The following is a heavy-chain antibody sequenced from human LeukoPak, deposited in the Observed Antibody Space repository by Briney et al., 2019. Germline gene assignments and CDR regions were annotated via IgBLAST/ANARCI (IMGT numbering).Heavy chain of an antibody. V-gene: IGHV4-59*12. CDR3: ARDLNIVGATSYYMDV. CDR2: IYYSGST. CDR1: GGSISSYY. Sequence: SETLSLTCTVSGGSISSYYWSWIRQPPGKGLEWIGYIYYSGSTNYKPSLKSRVTISVDTSKNQFSLKLSSVTAADTAVYYCARDLNIVGATSYYMDVWGKGTTVTISS. D-gene: IGHD1-26*01. J-gene: IGHJ6*03.